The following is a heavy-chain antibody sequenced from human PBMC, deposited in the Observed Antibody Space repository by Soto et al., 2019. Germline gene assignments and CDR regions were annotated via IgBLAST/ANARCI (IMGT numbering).Heavy chain of an antibody. D-gene: IGHD4-17*01. CDR2: IIPIFGTA. Sequence: ASVKVSCKASGGTFSSYAISWVRQAPGQGLEWMGGIIPIFGTANYAQKFQGRVTITADESTSTAYMELSSLRSEDTAVYYCARDKYGDYYLNWFDPWGQGTLVTVSS. CDR3: ARDKYGDYYLNWFDP. CDR1: GGTFSSYA. V-gene: IGHV1-69*13. J-gene: IGHJ5*02.